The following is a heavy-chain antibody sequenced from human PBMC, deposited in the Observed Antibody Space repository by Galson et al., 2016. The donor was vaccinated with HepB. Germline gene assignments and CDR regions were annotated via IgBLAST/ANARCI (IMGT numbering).Heavy chain of an antibody. D-gene: IGHD2-15*01. J-gene: IGHJ3*01. CDR1: GFTFSTYV. CDR2: IKADGSQK. V-gene: IGHV3-7*01. Sequence: SLRLSCAASGFTFSTYVMSWVRQAPGKGLEWVANIKADGSQKNYVDSVKGRFTISRDNAKRSLYLQMDSMRAEDTAMYYCLADTYAFDLWGQGTMVTVSS. CDR3: LADTYAFDL.